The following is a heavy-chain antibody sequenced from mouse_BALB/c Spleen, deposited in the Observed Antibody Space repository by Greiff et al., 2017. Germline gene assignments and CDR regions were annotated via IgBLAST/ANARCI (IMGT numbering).Heavy chain of an antibody. CDR3: AGGNY. CDR2: IDPENGNT. D-gene: IGHD1-1*02. Sequence: VQLQQSGAELVKPGASVKLSCTASGFNIKDTYMHWVKQRPEQGLEWIGWIDPENGNTIYDPKFQGKASITADTSSNTAYLQLSSLTSEDTAVYYCAGGNYWGQGTLVTVSA. V-gene: IGHV14-3*02. J-gene: IGHJ3*01. CDR1: GFNIKDTY.